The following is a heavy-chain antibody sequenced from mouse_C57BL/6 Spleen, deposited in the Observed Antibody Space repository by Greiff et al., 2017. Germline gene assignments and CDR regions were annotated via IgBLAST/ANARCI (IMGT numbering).Heavy chain of an antibody. J-gene: IGHJ2*01. CDR3: ASPYYYGSSYQNYFDY. Sequence: QVQLQQPGAELVKRGASVKLSCKASGYTFTSYWMHWVKQRPGQGLEWIGMIHPNSGSTNYNEKFKSKATLTVDKSSSTAYMQLSSLTSEDSAVYYCASPYYYGSSYQNYFDYWGQGTTLTVSS. V-gene: IGHV1-64*01. D-gene: IGHD1-1*01. CDR1: GYTFTSYW. CDR2: IHPNSGST.